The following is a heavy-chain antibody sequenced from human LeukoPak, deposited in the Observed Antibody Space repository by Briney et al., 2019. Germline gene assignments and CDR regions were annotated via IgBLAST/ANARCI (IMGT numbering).Heavy chain of an antibody. CDR2: IRSKAYGGTT. CDR1: GFTFGDYA. V-gene: IGHV3-49*03. J-gene: IGHJ4*02. CDR3: TRDRSRGQWLVPGTFDY. Sequence: GGSLRLSCTASGFTFGDYAMSWFRQAPGKGLEWVGFIRSKAYGGTTEYAASVKGRFTISRDDSKSIAYLQMNSLKTEDTAVYYCTRDRSRGQWLVPGTFDYRGQGTLVTVSS. D-gene: IGHD6-19*01.